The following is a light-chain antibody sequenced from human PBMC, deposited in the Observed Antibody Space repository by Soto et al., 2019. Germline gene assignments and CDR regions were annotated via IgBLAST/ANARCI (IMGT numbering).Light chain of an antibody. Sequence: DIQMTQSPSSLSTSIGDRVTITCRASQRINIYLNWYRQKPGKAPELLIYSASNLQSGVPSRFSGSGSGTDFTLTISCLQPEDFATYYCQQSFSTPTFGQGTRLDIK. CDR3: QQSFSTPT. CDR2: SAS. V-gene: IGKV1-39*01. J-gene: IGKJ5*01. CDR1: QRINIY.